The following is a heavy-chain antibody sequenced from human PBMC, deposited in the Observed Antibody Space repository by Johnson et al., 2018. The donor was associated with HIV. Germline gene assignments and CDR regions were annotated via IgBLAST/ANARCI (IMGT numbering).Heavy chain of an antibody. CDR3: ARVERSSNYYRGGFDI. Sequence: VQLVESGGGLVQPGGSLRLSCAASGFTFSSYDMHWVRQGTGKGLEWVSAIGTAGDTYYPGSVKGRFTISRENAKNSLYLQMNSLSAGDTAVDYCARVERSSNYYRGGFDIWGQGTMVTVAS. CDR1: GFTFSSYD. D-gene: IGHD3-22*01. V-gene: IGHV3-13*01. J-gene: IGHJ3*02. CDR2: IGTAGDT.